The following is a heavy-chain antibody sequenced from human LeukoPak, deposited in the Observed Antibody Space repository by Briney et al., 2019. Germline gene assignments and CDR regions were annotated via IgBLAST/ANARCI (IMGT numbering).Heavy chain of an antibody. CDR3: ARGRLNGNVDF. Sequence: ASVKVSCKASGYTFTSYDINWVRQAAGQGFEWMGWMHPNSGDTGYAHNLQGRITITRDSSTATVFMELSSLRSEDTAMYYCARGRLNGNVDFWGQGTLVTVPS. V-gene: IGHV1-8*03. CDR1: GYTFTSYD. CDR2: MHPNSGDT. J-gene: IGHJ4*02. D-gene: IGHD1-20*01.